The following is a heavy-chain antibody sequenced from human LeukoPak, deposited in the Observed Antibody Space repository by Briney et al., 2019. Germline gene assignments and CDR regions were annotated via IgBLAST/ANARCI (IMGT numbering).Heavy chain of an antibody. CDR3: ARHIPGGNNDFDY. CDR2: INEDGSGK. CDR1: GFTLGGYW. J-gene: IGHJ4*02. D-gene: IGHD1/OR15-1a*01. V-gene: IGHV3-7*01. Sequence: GGSLRLSCAVSGFTLGGYWMTWVRQAPGRGLEWVANINEDGSGKYYVDSVKGRFTVSRDNAKSSLYLQMNSLRVEDTAVYYCARHIPGGNNDFDYWGRGTLVTVSS.